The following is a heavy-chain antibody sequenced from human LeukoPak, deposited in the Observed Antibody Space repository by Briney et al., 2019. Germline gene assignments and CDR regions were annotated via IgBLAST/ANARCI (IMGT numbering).Heavy chain of an antibody. J-gene: IGHJ4*02. CDR2: IKSKTDGGTT. CDR3: TTAAGTATPDY. Sequence: GGSLRLSCAASGYTFSNAWMSWVRQAPGKGLEWVGRIKSKTDGGTTDYAAPVKGRFTISRDDSKNTPYLQMNSLKTEDTAVYYCTTAAGTATPDYWGQGTLVTVSS. D-gene: IGHD5-18*01. V-gene: IGHV3-15*01. CDR1: GYTFSNAW.